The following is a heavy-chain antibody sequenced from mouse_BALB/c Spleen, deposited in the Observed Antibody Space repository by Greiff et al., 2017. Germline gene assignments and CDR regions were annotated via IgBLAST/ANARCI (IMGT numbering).Heavy chain of an antibody. D-gene: IGHD2-14*01. CDR1: GYTFTSYW. CDR2: INPSTGYT. Sequence: QVQLQQSGAELAKPGASVKMSCKASGYTFTSYWMHWVKQRPGQGLEWIGYINPSTGYTEYNQKFKDKATLTADKSSSTAYMQLSSLTSEDSAVYYCARRHRYDEGDYAMDYWGQGTSVTVSS. V-gene: IGHV1-7*01. CDR3: ARRHRYDEGDYAMDY. J-gene: IGHJ4*01.